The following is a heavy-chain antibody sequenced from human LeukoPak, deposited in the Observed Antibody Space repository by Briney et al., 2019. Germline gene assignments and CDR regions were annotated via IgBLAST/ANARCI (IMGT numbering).Heavy chain of an antibody. Sequence: GGSLRLSCAASGFTFSSYAMSWVRQAPGKGLEWVSSISSSGSNIYYADSVKGRFTISRDNAKNLLYLQMSSLRAEDTAVYYCARWDNWGQGTLVTVSS. CDR2: ISSSGSNI. CDR1: GFTFSSYA. V-gene: IGHV3-21*01. CDR3: ARWDN. J-gene: IGHJ4*02.